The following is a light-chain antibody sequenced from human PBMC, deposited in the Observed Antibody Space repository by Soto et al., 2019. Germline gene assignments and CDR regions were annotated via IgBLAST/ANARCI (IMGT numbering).Light chain of an antibody. CDR2: AAS. J-gene: IGKJ5*01. CDR3: QHRSDWPPIT. Sequence: DIQMTQSPSSLSSSVGDIVTIHCQASQSIDTYLNWYQQKPGKAPKLLIYAASSLQSGVPSRFSGSGSGTDFTLTISNVEPDDFAVYYCQHRSDWPPITFGQGTRLEIK. V-gene: IGKV1-39*01. CDR1: QSIDTY.